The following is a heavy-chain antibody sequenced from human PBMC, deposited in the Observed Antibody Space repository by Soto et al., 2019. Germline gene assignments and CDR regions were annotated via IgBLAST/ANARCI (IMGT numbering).Heavy chain of an antibody. Sequence: ASVKVSCKASGYSFRNYGISWVRQAPGQGLEWMGWISGYNGDTNNAQNLQGRVTMTTDASTSTAYMELRSLRSDDTAMYYCARHNLALASFDYWGQGTMVTVSS. D-gene: IGHD3-3*02. J-gene: IGHJ4*02. CDR3: ARHNLALASFDY. CDR2: ISGYNGDT. CDR1: GYSFRNYG. V-gene: IGHV1-18*01.